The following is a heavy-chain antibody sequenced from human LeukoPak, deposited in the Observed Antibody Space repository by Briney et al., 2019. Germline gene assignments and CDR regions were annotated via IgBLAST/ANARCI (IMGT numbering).Heavy chain of an antibody. Sequence: GGSLRLSCAASGFTFSSYAMSWARQAPGKGLEWVSAISGSGGGTDYADSVKGRFTISRDNSKNTLYLQMNSLRAEDTAVYYCARGTVTAPDYWGQGTLVTVSP. D-gene: IGHD2-21*02. CDR1: GFTFSSYA. V-gene: IGHV3-23*01. CDR3: ARGTVTAPDY. J-gene: IGHJ4*02. CDR2: ISGSGGGT.